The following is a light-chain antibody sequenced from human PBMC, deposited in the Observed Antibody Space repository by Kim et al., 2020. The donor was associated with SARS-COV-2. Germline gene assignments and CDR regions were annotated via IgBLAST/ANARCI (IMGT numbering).Light chain of an antibody. CDR1: SSNIGAGYD. V-gene: IGLV1-40*01. CDR3: QTYDSSLSGYYV. J-gene: IGLJ1*01. Sequence: VTISCTGSSSNIGAGYDVHWYQQLPGTAPKLLIYGNTNRPSGVPDRFSGSKSGTSASLAISGLQAEDEADYYCQTYDSSLSGYYVFGTGTKVTVL. CDR2: GNT.